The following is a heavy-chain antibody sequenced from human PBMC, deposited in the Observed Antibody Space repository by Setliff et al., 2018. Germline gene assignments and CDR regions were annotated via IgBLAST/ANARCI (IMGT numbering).Heavy chain of an antibody. CDR1: GGSISSAY. Sequence: PSETLSLTCTVSGGSISSAYWSWIRQPPGKGLEWIGYINYSGSTTYSPSLKSRVTISIDTSKNQFSLKLTSVTAADTAVYYCARKVAGRGWFDPWGQGSLVTVSS. D-gene: IGHD1-26*01. CDR3: ARKVAGRGWFDP. CDR2: INYSGST. J-gene: IGHJ5*02. V-gene: IGHV4-59*08.